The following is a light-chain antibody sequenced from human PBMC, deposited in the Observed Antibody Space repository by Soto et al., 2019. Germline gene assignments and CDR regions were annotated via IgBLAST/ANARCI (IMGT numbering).Light chain of an antibody. J-gene: IGKJ1*01. V-gene: IGKV3-15*01. CDR2: GAS. CDR1: QSVSSN. Sequence: EMVMTQSPATLSVSPGERATLSCRASQSVSSNLAWYQQKPGQAPRLLIYGASTRATGVPARFSGSGSGTEFTLTISSLQSEDFAVYYCQQYGSSIRTFGQGTKVEIK. CDR3: QQYGSSIRT.